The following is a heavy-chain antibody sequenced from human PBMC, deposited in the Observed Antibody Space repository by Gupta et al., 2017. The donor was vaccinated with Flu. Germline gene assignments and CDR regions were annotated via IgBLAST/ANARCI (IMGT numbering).Heavy chain of an antibody. V-gene: IGHV3-30-3*01. CDR3: AREAYSSSGANNQYYYYYYMDV. Sequence: QAPGKGLEWVAVISYDGSNKYYADSVKGRFTISRDNSKNTLYLQMNSLRAEDTAVYYCAREAYSSSGANNQYYYYYYMDVWGKGTTVTVSS. J-gene: IGHJ6*03. D-gene: IGHD6-13*01. CDR2: ISYDGSNK.